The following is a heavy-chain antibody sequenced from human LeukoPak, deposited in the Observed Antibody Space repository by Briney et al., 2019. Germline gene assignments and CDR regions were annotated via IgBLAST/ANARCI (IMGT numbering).Heavy chain of an antibody. CDR3: ARSWALASGYPYYDYMDV. CDR1: EFTFVDYG. V-gene: IGHV3-20*04. Sequence: GGSLRLSCAASEFTFVDYGMSWVRQAPGKGLEWVSGINWNGGSTGYADSVKGRFTISRDNAKNSLYLQMNGLRAEDTALYYCARSWALASGYPYYDYMDVWGKGTTVTVSS. J-gene: IGHJ6*03. D-gene: IGHD3-3*01. CDR2: INWNGGST.